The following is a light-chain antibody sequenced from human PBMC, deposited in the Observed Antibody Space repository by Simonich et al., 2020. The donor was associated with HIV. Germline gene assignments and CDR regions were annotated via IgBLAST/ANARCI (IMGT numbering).Light chain of an antibody. J-gene: IGLJ3*02. CDR1: SSNIGAGYD. V-gene: IGLV1-40*01. Sequence: QSVLTQPPSVSGAPGQRVTIPCTGSSSNIGAGYDVHWYQQLPGTAPKLLIHANNNRPSGVPDRFSGSKSGTSASLAITGLQAEDEADYYCQSYDNSLSEWVLGGGTKLTVL. CDR3: QSYDNSLSEWV. CDR2: ANN.